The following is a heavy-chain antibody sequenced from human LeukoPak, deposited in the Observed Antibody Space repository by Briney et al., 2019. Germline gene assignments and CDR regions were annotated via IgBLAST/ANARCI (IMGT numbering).Heavy chain of an antibody. CDR3: ARDRLAPVGPRTSYFDY. Sequence: ASVKVSCKASGGTFSSYAISWVRQAPGQGLEWMGGIIPIFGTANYAQKFQGRVTITADESTSTAYMELSSLRSEDTAVYYCARDRLAPVGPRTSYFDYWGQGTLVTVSS. J-gene: IGHJ4*02. V-gene: IGHV1-69*13. CDR1: GGTFSSYA. D-gene: IGHD3-16*01. CDR2: IIPIFGTA.